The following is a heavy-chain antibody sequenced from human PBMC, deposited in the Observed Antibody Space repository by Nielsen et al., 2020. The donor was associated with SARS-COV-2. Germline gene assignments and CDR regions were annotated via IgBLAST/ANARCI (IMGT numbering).Heavy chain of an antibody. CDR1: GFTFSSYS. J-gene: IGHJ6*02. CDR3: ARLSLLAAAGSEYYYYYGMDV. V-gene: IGHV3-48*01. CDR2: ISSSSSTI. Sequence: GESLKISCAASGFTFSSYSMNWVRQAPGKGLEWVSYISSSSSTIYYADSVKGRFTISRDNAKNSLYLQMNSLRAEDTAVYYCARLSLLAAAGSEYYYYYGMDVWGQGTTVTVSS. D-gene: IGHD6-13*01.